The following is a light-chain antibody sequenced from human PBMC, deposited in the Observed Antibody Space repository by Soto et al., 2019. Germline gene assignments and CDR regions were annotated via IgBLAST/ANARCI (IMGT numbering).Light chain of an antibody. V-gene: IGLV1-40*01. CDR2: AFT. Sequence: HSVLTQPPSVSGAPGQRVSISCTWTSSNIGAGYDVHWYQKGLHTAPKLVIYAFTERPSGVPARFSGSRSASSASLAVTGLQAEDEADYYCQSYDIRLSAWVFGGGTKLTVL. CDR1: SSNIGAGYD. J-gene: IGLJ3*02. CDR3: QSYDIRLSAWV.